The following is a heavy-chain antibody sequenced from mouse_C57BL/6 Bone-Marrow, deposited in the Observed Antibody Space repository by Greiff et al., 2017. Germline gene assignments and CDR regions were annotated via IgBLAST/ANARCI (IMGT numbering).Heavy chain of an antibody. CDR2: ISDGGSYT. CDR3: ARSDDGSSYGFAY. D-gene: IGHD1-1*01. J-gene: IGHJ3*01. CDR1: GFTFSSYA. Sequence: EVMLVESGGGLVKPGGSLKLSCAASGFTFSSYAMSWVRQTPEKRLEWVATISDGGSYTYYPDNVKGRFTISRENAKNNLYLQMSHLKSEDTAMYYCARSDDGSSYGFAYWAKGLWSLSLQ. V-gene: IGHV5-4*03.